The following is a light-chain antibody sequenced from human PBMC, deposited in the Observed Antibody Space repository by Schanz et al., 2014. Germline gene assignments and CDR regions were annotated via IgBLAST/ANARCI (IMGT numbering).Light chain of an antibody. CDR2: GAS. CDR3: QHYNGWPPWT. V-gene: IGKV3D-15*01. Sequence: EIVLTQSPGTLSLSPGQRATLSCRASQSVTSYLAWYQQKPGQAPNVLIYGASRRATGIPDRFSGSGSGTEFTLTISSLQSEDFAVYYCQHYNGWPPWTFGQGTKVEIK. CDR1: QSVTSY. J-gene: IGKJ1*01.